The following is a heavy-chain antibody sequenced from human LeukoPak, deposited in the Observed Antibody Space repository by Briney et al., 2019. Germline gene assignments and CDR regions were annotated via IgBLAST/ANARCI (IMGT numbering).Heavy chain of an antibody. Sequence: SETLSLTCTVSGGSVTTSSYYWGWIRQPPGKGLEWIGSMSHSGSAFYNPSLKSRVSISVDTSKNQFSLRVTSVTAADTALYYCARRSLREAYNRFDPWGQGTLVTVSS. V-gene: IGHV4-39*01. D-gene: IGHD3-10*01. J-gene: IGHJ5*02. CDR3: ARRSLREAYNRFDP. CDR2: MSHSGSA. CDR1: GGSVTTSSYY.